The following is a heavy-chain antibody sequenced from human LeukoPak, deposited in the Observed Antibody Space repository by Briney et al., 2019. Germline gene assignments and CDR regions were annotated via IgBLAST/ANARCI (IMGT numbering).Heavy chain of an antibody. CDR1: GYTFTSYY. V-gene: IGHV1-46*01. CDR3: ARDYYDSSGYSPPYFDY. D-gene: IGHD3-22*01. J-gene: IGHJ4*02. Sequence: GASVKVSCKASGYTFTSYYMHWVRQAPGQGLEWMGIINPSGGSTSYAQKFQGRVTMTRDMSTSTVYMELSSLRSEDTAVYYCARDYYDSSGYSPPYFDYWGQGTLVTVSS. CDR2: INPSGGST.